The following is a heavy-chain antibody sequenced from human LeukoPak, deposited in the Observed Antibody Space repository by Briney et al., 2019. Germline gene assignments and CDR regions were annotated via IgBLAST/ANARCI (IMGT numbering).Heavy chain of an antibody. J-gene: IGHJ6*04. CDR2: INHSGST. Sequence: SETLSLTCAVPGGSISSSNWWSWVRQPPGKGLEWIGEINHSGSTNYNPSLKSRVTISVDTSKNQFSLKLSSVTAADTAVYYCARVRRITIFGVVMLATLDVWGKGTTVTVSS. CDR3: ARVRRITIFGVVMLATLDV. V-gene: IGHV4-4*02. D-gene: IGHD3-3*01. CDR1: GGSISSSNW.